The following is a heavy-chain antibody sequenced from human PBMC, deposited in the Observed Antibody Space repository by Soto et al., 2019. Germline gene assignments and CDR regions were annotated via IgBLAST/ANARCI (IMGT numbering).Heavy chain of an antibody. D-gene: IGHD1-26*01. Sequence: QVQLVESGGGVVQPGRSLRLSCTASGFTFSSSVMHWIRQAPGKGLEWVAVISSDGSNKYYADSVKGRFTISRDNSKNTLYLQTNSLRTDDTAVYYCAKEGVGATLDFWGQGTLVTVSS. CDR3: AKEGVGATLDF. CDR1: GFTFSSSV. J-gene: IGHJ4*02. CDR2: ISSDGSNK. V-gene: IGHV3-30*18.